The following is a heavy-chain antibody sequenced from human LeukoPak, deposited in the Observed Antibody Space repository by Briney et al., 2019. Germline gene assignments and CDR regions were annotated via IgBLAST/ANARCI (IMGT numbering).Heavy chain of an antibody. Sequence: GGSLRLSCAASGFTFSSYWTSWVRQAPGKGLEWVAKIKQDGSEKYYVDSVKGRFTISRDNAKNSLYLQMNSLRAEDTAVYYCARVGGYYYDSGSDYWGQGTLVTVSS. D-gene: IGHD3-22*01. CDR2: IKQDGSEK. CDR3: ARVGGYYYDSGSDY. J-gene: IGHJ4*02. V-gene: IGHV3-7*01. CDR1: GFTFSSYW.